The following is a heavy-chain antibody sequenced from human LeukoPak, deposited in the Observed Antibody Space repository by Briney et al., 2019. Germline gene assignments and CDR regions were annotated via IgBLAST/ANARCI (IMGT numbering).Heavy chain of an antibody. Sequence: PSETLSLTCAVYGGSFSGYCCSWIRQPPGKGLEWIGEINHSGSTNYNPSLKSRVTISVDTSKNQFSLKLSSVTAADTAVYYCARVGDIVVVPAYNWFDPWGQGTLVTVSS. CDR3: ARVGDIVVVPAYNWFDP. J-gene: IGHJ5*02. CDR1: GGSFSGYC. D-gene: IGHD2-2*01. CDR2: INHSGST. V-gene: IGHV4-34*01.